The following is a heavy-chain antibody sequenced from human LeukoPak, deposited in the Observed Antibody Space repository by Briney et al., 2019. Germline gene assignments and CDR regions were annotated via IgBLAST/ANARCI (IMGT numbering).Heavy chain of an antibody. CDR1: GFTFSSYE. CDR3: AREASPITTSTTLDA. CDR2: ISSSGSTI. J-gene: IGHJ5*02. V-gene: IGHV3-48*03. Sequence: GGSLRLSCAASGFTFSSYEMNCVRQAPGKGLEWVSYISSSGSTIYYADSVKGRFTISRDNAKNSLYLQMNSLRAEDTAVYYCAREASPITTSTTLDAWGQGTLVTVSS. D-gene: IGHD4-17*01.